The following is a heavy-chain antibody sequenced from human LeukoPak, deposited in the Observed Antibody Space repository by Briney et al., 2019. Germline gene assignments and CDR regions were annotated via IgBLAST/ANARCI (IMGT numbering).Heavy chain of an antibody. V-gene: IGHV3-48*03. D-gene: IGHD3-22*01. CDR1: GFTFSSYE. J-gene: IGHJ3*02. CDR3: ARGEDSSGSKYLDAFDI. CDR2: ISSSGSTI. Sequence: GGSLRLSCAASGFTFSSYEMNWVRQAPGKGLEWVSYISSSGSTIYYADSVKGRFTISRDNAKNSLYLQMNRLRAEDTAVYYCARGEDSSGSKYLDAFDIWGQGTMVTVSS.